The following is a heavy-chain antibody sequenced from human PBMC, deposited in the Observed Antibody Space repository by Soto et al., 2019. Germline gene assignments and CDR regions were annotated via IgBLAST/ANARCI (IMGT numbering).Heavy chain of an antibody. V-gene: IGHV4-31*03. CDR2: IYYSRSS. CDR1: GGSISSVDYY. D-gene: IGHD6-13*01. Sequence: SETLSLTCRVSGGSISSVDYYWSWIRQVPGKGVEWIGYIYYSRSSYYNPSLKSRVDMSVDTTKDQLSLKLSSVXAAATAIYYCAREGSIAAAGMFDYCGEGTVVT. CDR3: AREGSIAAAGMFDY. J-gene: IGHJ4*02.